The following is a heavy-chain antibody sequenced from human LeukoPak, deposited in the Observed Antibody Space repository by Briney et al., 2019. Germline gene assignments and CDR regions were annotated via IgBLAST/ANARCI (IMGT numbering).Heavy chain of an antibody. CDR3: ARDHVDYYYGMDV. V-gene: IGHV1-46*01. CDR1: GYTFTSYG. Sequence: ASVKVSCKASGYTFTSYGISWVRQAPGQGLEWMGIINPSGGSTSYAQKFQGRVTMTRDTSTSTVYMELSSLRSEDTAVYYCARDHVDYYYGMDVWGQGTTVTVSS. CDR2: INPSGGST. J-gene: IGHJ6*02.